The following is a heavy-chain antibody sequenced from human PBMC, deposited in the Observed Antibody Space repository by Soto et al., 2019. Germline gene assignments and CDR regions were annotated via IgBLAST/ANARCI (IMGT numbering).Heavy chain of an antibody. J-gene: IGHJ4*02. V-gene: IGHV3-23*01. D-gene: IGHD6-19*01. Sequence: PGGSLRLSCAASGFTFSSYAMSWVRQAPGKGLEWVSAISGSGGSTYYADSVKGRFTISRDNSKNTLYLQMNSLRAEDTAAYYCAKDNEQWLVHGNFDYWGQGTLVTVSS. CDR3: AKDNEQWLVHGNFDY. CDR1: GFTFSSYA. CDR2: ISGSGGST.